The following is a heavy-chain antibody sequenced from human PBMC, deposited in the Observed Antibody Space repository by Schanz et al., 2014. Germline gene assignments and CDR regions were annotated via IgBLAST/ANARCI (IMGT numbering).Heavy chain of an antibody. D-gene: IGHD3-10*01. V-gene: IGHV3-30*18. J-gene: IGHJ3*02. CDR1: GFMFSSYG. CDR2: ISYDGSKK. Sequence: QVQLVASGGGVVQPGRSLRLSCAASGFMFSSYGMHWVRQAPGKGLEWVGVISYDGSKKSYADSVKGRFTISRDNSKNTLYLQMNSLRPEDTAVYYCAKGRFGELSAFDIWGQGTMVTVSS. CDR3: AKGRFGELSAFDI.